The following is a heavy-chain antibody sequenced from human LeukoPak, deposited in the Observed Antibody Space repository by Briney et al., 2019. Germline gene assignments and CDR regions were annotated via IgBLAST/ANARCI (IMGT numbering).Heavy chain of an antibody. CDR2: ISAYNGNT. D-gene: IGHD6-19*01. CDR1: GYTFTSYG. Sequence: ASVKVSCKASGYTFTSYGISWVRQAPGQGLEWMGWISAYNGNTNYAQKLQGRVTMTTDTSTSTAYMELRSLRSDDTAVYYCAREEVAGTNYYYYGMDVWGQGTTVTVSS. CDR3: AREEVAGTNYYYYGMDV. V-gene: IGHV1-18*01. J-gene: IGHJ6*02.